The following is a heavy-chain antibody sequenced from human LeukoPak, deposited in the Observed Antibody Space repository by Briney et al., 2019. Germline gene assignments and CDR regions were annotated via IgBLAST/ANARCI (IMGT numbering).Heavy chain of an antibody. D-gene: IGHD6-19*01. CDR1: GYTFTGYY. CDR2: ILYDGTNK. CDR3: ARVVAGNVYYSGMDV. V-gene: IGHV3-30*01. Sequence: SCKASGYTFTGYYMHWVRQAPGKGLQWVAVILYDGTNKYFADSVKGRFIISRDNSKNTLYLQMNSLTAEDTAIYYCARVVAGNVYYSGMDVWGQGTTVTVSS. J-gene: IGHJ6*02.